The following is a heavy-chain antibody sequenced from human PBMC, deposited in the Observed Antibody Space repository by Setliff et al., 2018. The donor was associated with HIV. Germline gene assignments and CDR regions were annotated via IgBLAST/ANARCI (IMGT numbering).Heavy chain of an antibody. CDR2: INPKSDGT. CDR1: GYSFTDYY. D-gene: IGHD3-22*01. CDR3: ARGMVYYDTSGYYQYYFDY. Sequence: ASVKVSCKASGYSFTDYYIHWVRQAPGQGLEWMGWINPKSDGTNYAQKFQGWITMTRDTSISTAYMELSRLRSDDTAVYYCARGMVYYDTSGYYQYYFDYWGQGTLVTVSS. J-gene: IGHJ4*02. V-gene: IGHV1-2*04.